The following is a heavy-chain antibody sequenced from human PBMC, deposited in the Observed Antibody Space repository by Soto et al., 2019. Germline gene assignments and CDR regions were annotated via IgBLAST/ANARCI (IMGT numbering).Heavy chain of an antibody. CDR1: GGSFSGYY. V-gene: IGHV4-34*01. CDR3: ARGESGDRIGTLNYFDY. J-gene: IGHJ4*02. D-gene: IGHD2-21*01. CDR2: INHSGST. Sequence: LSLTCAVYGGSFSGYYWSWIRQPPGKGLEWIGEINHSGSTNYNPSLKSRVTISVDTSKNQFSLKLSSVTAADTAVYYCARGESGDRIGTLNYFDYWGQGTLVTVSS.